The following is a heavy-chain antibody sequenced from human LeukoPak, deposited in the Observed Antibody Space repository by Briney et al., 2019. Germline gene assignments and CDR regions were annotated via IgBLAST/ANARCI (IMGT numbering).Heavy chain of an antibody. CDR3: ATTPYYDSSGYYYFDY. J-gene: IGHJ4*02. V-gene: IGHV3-30-3*01. D-gene: IGHD3-22*01. CDR1: GFTFSSYA. CDR2: ISYDGSNK. Sequence: GGSLRLSCAASGFTFSSYAMHWVRQAPGKGLEWVAVISYDGSNKYYADSVKGRFTISRDNAKNSLYLQMNSLRAEDTAVYYCATTPYYDSSGYYYFDYWGQGTLVTVSS.